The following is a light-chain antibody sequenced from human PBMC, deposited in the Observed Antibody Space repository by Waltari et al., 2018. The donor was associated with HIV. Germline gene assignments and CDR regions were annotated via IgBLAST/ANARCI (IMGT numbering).Light chain of an antibody. Sequence: QSVLTQPPSASGTPGQRVTISCSGGSSNIGRDTVNWYQHLPGTAPKLLIYDNNKRPSGIPDRFSGSKSGTSATLGITGLQTGDEADYYCGTWDSSLSPFWVFGGGTKLTVL. V-gene: IGLV1-51*01. CDR3: GTWDSSLSPFWV. CDR2: DNN. J-gene: IGLJ3*02. CDR1: SSNIGRDT.